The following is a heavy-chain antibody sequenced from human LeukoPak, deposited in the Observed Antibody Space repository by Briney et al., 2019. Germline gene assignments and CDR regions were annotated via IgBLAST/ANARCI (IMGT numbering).Heavy chain of an antibody. CDR2: IHYSGST. V-gene: IGHV4-59*01. Sequence: SETLSLTCTVSGGSISGYYWSWIRQPPGKGLEWTGNIHYSGSTNYNPSLKSRVTMSADTSKNQFSLKLSSVTAADTAVYYCARVPRSYYYYYYMDVWGKGTTVTVSS. CDR1: GGSISGYY. CDR3: ARVPRSYYYYYYMDV. J-gene: IGHJ6*03.